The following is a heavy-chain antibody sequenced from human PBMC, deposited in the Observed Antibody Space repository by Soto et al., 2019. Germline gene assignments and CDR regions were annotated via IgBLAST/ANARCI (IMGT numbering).Heavy chain of an antibody. D-gene: IGHD1-26*01. CDR2: INGGGTST. J-gene: IGHJ4*02. V-gene: IGHV3-23*03. CDR3: ARGNPTVGSISGVFAS. CDR1: GFTFSNFA. Sequence: EVQLLESGGGLVQPGGSLKLSCAASGFTFSNFAMNWVRQAPGKGPEWVSLINGGGTSTYYADSVKGRFTVSRDNYINTVFLQTSSLAGEDTAVYFRARGNPTVGSISGVFASGGQGTLVTVSS.